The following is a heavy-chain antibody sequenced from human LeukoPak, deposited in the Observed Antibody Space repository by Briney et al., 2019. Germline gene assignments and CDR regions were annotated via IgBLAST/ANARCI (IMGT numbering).Heavy chain of an antibody. Sequence: GGSLRLSCTVSGFPVSINSMSWVRQAPGKGLEWVSFIYSGGNTHYADSVKGRFTISRDNSKNTLYLQMNSLSAEDTAVYYCAKYIVATNSNLVAATRRYFDYWGQGTLVTVSS. CDR3: AKYIVATNSNLVAATRRYFDY. J-gene: IGHJ4*02. CDR2: IYSGGNT. CDR1: GFPVSINS. V-gene: IGHV3-53*01. D-gene: IGHD2-15*01.